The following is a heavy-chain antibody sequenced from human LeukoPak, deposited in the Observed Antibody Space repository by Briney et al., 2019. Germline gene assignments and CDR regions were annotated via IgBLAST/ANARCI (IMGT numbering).Heavy chain of an antibody. J-gene: IGHJ4*02. CDR3: ARVEEMATIVDY. CDR2: IRYDGSNK. Sequence: GGSLRLSCAASGFTFSSYGMHWVRQAPGKGLEWVAFIRYDGSNKYYADSVKGRFTISRDNAKNSLYLQMNSLRAEDTAVYYCARVEEMATIVDYWGQGTLVTVSS. CDR1: GFTFSSYG. V-gene: IGHV3-30*02. D-gene: IGHD5-24*01.